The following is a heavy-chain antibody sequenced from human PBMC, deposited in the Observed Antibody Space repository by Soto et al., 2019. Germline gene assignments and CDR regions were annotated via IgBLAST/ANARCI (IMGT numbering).Heavy chain of an antibody. CDR1: GYTFTSYG. D-gene: IGHD1-1*01. CDR2: IRAHNGNT. Sequence: QVHLVQSGAEVKKPGASVKVSCKASGYTFTSYGITWVRQAPGQGLEWMGGIRAHNGNTDYAQKLQGRVIVTRDTSASTAYMELRSLRSDDTAVYYWARGRYGDYRGLGALVTVSP. V-gene: IGHV1-18*01. CDR3: ARGRYGDY. J-gene: IGHJ4*02.